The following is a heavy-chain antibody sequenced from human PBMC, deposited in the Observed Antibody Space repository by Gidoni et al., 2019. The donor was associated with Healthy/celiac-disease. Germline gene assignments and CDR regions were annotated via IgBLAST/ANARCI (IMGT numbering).Heavy chain of an antibody. CDR3: ARGYHRDTYYYDSSGDFDY. V-gene: IGHV1-46*01. D-gene: IGHD3-22*01. CDR1: GYTFTSSY. CDR2: INPSVGST. Sequence: QVQLVQSGAEVKKPGASVKVSCKASGYTFTSSYMTWVRQAPGQGLEWMGRINPSVGSTSYAQKFQGRVTMTRDTSTGTVYMELSSLRSEDTAVYYCARGYHRDTYYYDSSGDFDYWGQGTLVTVSS. J-gene: IGHJ4*02.